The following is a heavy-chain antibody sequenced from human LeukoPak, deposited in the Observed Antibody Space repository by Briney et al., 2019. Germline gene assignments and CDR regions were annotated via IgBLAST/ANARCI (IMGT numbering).Heavy chain of an antibody. Sequence: SETLSLTCTVSGGSISSSSYYWGWIRQPPGKGLEWIGSIYYSGSTYYNPSLKSRVTISVDTSKNQFSLKLSSVTAADTAVHYCARDPSIAAAGTKLRYFDLWGRGTLVTVSS. CDR1: GGSISSSSYY. J-gene: IGHJ2*01. CDR2: IYYSGST. CDR3: ARDPSIAAAGTKLRYFDL. D-gene: IGHD6-13*01. V-gene: IGHV4-39*07.